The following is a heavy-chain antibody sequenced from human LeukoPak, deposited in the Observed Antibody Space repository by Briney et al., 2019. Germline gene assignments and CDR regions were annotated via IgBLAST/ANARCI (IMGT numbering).Heavy chain of an antibody. Sequence: ASVKVSCKASGYTFTSYAMHWVRQAPGQRLEWMGWINAGNGNTKYSQKFQGRVTITRDTSASTAYMELRSLRSDDTAVYYCARWSSIAAAGTFDYWGQGTLVTVSS. V-gene: IGHV1-3*01. CDR1: GYTFTSYA. CDR2: INAGNGNT. CDR3: ARWSSIAAAGTFDY. D-gene: IGHD6-13*01. J-gene: IGHJ4*02.